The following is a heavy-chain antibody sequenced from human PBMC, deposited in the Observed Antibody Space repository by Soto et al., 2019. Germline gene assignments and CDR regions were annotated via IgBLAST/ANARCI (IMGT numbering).Heavy chain of an antibody. J-gene: IGHJ6*02. Sequence: QVQLQESGPGLVKPSETLSLTCTVSGDSISSYYWSWIRQPPGKGLEWIGYIYYSGSTNYNPSLKSRVTISVDTSKNQFSLILSSVTAADTAVYYCASSNIAAAGFYYYGMDVWGRGTTVTVAS. D-gene: IGHD6-13*01. CDR1: GDSISSYY. V-gene: IGHV4-59*01. CDR3: ASSNIAAAGFYYYGMDV. CDR2: IYYSGST.